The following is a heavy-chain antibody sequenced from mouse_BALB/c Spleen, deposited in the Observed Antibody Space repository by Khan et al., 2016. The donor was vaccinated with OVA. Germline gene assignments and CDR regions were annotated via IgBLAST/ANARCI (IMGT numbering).Heavy chain of an antibody. CDR1: GYTFTNYG. CDR3: AREASYWYFDV. CDR2: INTYTGEP. J-gene: IGHJ1*01. V-gene: IGHV9-1*02. Sequence: QIQLVQSGPELKKPGETVKISCKASGYTFTNYGMNWVKQAPGKGLKWMGWINTYTGEPTYTDDFKGRFAFSLETSASTAYLQINNLKNEDMATYFCAREASYWYFDVWGAGTTVTVSS.